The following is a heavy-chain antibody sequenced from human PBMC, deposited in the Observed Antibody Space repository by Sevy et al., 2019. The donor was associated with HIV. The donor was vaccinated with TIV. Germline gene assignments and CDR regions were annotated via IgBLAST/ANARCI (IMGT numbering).Heavy chain of an antibody. CDR1: GFTFSNYS. V-gene: IGHV3-48*02. D-gene: IGHD3-3*01. Sequence: GSLKLSCAASGFTFSNYSINRVRQAPGEGLEWGSYISSSSSTIYYADSVKGRFTISRNNAKNSLYLQMNSLRDEDTAVYYCARERTYDFWSGPPNWFDPWGQGTLVTVSS. CDR2: ISSSSSTI. CDR3: ARERTYDFWSGPPNWFDP. J-gene: IGHJ5*02.